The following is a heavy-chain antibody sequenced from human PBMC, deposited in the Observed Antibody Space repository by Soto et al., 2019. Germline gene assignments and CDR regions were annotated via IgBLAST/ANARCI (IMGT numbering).Heavy chain of an antibody. CDR2: ISASGGTT. CDR3: AKGKYSSNFYISES. Sequence: GGSLRLSCAASGFTFSSYAMNWVRQAPGKGLEWVSDISASGGTTYYADSVKGRFTISRDNSKNTLYLQMSSLGADDTAVYYCAKGKYSSNFYISESWGQGTLVTVSS. J-gene: IGHJ5*02. D-gene: IGHD6-13*01. CDR1: GFTFSSYA. V-gene: IGHV3-23*01.